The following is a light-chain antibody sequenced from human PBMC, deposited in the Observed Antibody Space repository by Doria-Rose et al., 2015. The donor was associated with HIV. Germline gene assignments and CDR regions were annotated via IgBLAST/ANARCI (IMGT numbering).Light chain of an antibody. CDR3: QQYAHFPIT. CDR2: DAS. CDR1: QDISNH. V-gene: IGKV1-33*01. Sequence: DLRMTQSPSSLSASVGDRVTITCQASQDISNHLNWYQQKPGEAPRLLIYDASNLHTGVPSRFSGSGSGTDFTFTIDSLQPEYFATYYCQQYAHFPITFGQGTRLEIK. J-gene: IGKJ5*01.